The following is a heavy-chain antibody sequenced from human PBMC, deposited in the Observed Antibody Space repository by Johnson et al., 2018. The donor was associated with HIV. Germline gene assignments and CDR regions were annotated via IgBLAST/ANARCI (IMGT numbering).Heavy chain of an antibody. V-gene: IGHV3-66*01. CDR1: GFTFSDYY. CDR3: ARDHWDWVGATDAFDI. D-gene: IGHD1-26*01. J-gene: IGHJ3*02. Sequence: VQLVESGGGLVQPGGSLRLSCAASGFTFSDYYMSWIRQAPGKGLEWVSVIYSGGSTYYADSVKGRFTISRDNSKNTLYLQMNSLRAEDTAVYYCARDHWDWVGATDAFDIWGQGTMVTVSS. CDR2: IYSGGST.